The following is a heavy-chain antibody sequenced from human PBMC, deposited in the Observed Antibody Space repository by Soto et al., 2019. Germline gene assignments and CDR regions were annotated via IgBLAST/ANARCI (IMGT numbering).Heavy chain of an antibody. CDR2: INHSGST. CDR1: GGSFSGYY. Sequence: SETLSLTCAVYGGSFSGYYWSWIRQPPGKGLEWIGEINHSGSTYYNPSLKSRVTISVDTSKNQFSLKLSSVTAADTAVYYCARGPRITIFGVVRWFDPWGQGTLVTVSS. J-gene: IGHJ5*02. CDR3: ARGPRITIFGVVRWFDP. D-gene: IGHD3-3*01. V-gene: IGHV4-34*01.